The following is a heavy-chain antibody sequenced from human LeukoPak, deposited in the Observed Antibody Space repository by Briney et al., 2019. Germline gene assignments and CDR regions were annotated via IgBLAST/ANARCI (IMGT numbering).Heavy chain of an antibody. CDR3: ATLRVVVTATGLDY. CDR1: GFTFSTYS. Sequence: PGGSLRLSCAASGFTFSTYSMNWVRQAPGKGLEWVSYISSSSTIYYADSVKGRFTISRDNARNSLYLQMNSLRDEDTAVYYCATLRVVVTATGLDYWGQGILVTVSS. D-gene: IGHD2-21*02. J-gene: IGHJ4*02. V-gene: IGHV3-48*02. CDR2: ISSSSTI.